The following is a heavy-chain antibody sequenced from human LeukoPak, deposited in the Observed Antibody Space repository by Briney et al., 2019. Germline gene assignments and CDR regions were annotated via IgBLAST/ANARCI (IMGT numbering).Heavy chain of an antibody. CDR3: ARDRAYYDSSGPTDVFDI. Sequence: GGSLRLSCAASGFTFSSYSMNWVRQAPGKGLEWVSSISSSSSYIYYADSVKGRFTISRDNAKNSLYLQMNSLRAEDTAVYYCARDRAYYDSSGPTDVFDIWGQGTMVTVSS. J-gene: IGHJ3*02. V-gene: IGHV3-21*01. CDR2: ISSSSSYI. D-gene: IGHD3-22*01. CDR1: GFTFSSYS.